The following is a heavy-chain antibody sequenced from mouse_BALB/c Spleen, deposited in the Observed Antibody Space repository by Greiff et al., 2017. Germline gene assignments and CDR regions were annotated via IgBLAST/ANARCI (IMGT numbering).Heavy chain of an antibody. D-gene: IGHD2-4*01. CDR3: ARELSYDYDHYYAMDY. CDR2: INPYNGAT. V-gene: IGHV1-31*01. J-gene: IGHJ4*01. Sequence: VQLQQSGPELVKPGASVKISCKASGYSFTGHYMHWVKQSHVKSLEWIGRINPYNGATSYNQNFKDKASLTVDKSSSTAYMELHSLTSEDSAVYYCARELSYDYDHYYAMDYWGQGTSVTVSS. CDR1: GYSFTGHY.